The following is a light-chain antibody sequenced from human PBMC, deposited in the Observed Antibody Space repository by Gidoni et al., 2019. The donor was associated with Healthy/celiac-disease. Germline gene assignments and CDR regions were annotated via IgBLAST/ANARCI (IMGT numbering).Light chain of an antibody. CDR1: SSNIGAGYD. CDR2: GNS. V-gene: IGLV1-40*01. CDR3: QSYDSSLRGPVV. J-gene: IGLJ2*01. Sequence: QSVLKQPPSVSGAPVQRVTISCTGSSSNIGAGYDVHWYQQLPGTAPKLLIYGNSNRPSGVPDRFSGSKSGTSASLAITGLQAEDAADYYCQSYDSSLRGPVVFGGGTKLTVL.